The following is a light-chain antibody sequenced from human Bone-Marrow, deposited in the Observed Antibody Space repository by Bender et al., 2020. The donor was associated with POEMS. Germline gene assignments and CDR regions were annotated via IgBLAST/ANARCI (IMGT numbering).Light chain of an antibody. Sequence: QSALTQPRSVSGSPGQSVTISCTGTSSDVGSYNFVSWYQQHPGKAPKLMIYDVNKRPSGVPDRFSASKSGTSASLAISGLQSEDEADYYCAAWDDSLNGYVVFGGGTKLTVL. CDR1: SSDVGSYNF. CDR3: AAWDDSLNGYVV. V-gene: IGLV2-11*01. J-gene: IGLJ2*01. CDR2: DVN.